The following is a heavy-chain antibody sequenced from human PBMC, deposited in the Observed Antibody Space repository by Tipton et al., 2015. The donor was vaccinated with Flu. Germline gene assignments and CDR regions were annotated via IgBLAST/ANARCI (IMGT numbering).Heavy chain of an antibody. J-gene: IGHJ6*02. D-gene: IGHD3-3*01. CDR2: INHSGST. V-gene: IGHV4-34*01. CDR3: ARVYYDFWSGYYYGMDV. CDR1: GGSFSGYY. Sequence: TLSLTCAVYGGSFSGYYWSWIRQPPGKGLEWIGEINHSGSTSYNPSLKSRVTISVDTSKNQFSLKLSSVTAADTAVYYCARVYYDFWSGYYYGMDVWGQGTTVTVSS.